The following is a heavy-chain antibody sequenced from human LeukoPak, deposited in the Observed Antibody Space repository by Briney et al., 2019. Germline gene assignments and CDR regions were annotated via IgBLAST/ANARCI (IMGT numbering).Heavy chain of an antibody. CDR1: GGSISSYY. J-gene: IGHJ6*03. Sequence: PSETLSLTCTVSGGSISSYYWSWIRQPPGKGLEWIGYIYYSGSTNYNPSLKSRVTISVDKSKNQFSLKLSSVTAADTAVYYCARVYGDYANYYYYYMDVWGKGTTVTVSS. D-gene: IGHD4-17*01. CDR3: ARVYGDYANYYYYYMDV. V-gene: IGHV4-59*12. CDR2: IYYSGST.